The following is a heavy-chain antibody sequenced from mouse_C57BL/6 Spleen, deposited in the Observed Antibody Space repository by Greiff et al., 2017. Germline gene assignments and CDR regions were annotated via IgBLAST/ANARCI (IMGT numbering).Heavy chain of an antibody. D-gene: IGHD1-1*01. CDR3: ARREVGYARDY. CDR1: GYAFSSSW. J-gene: IGHJ4*01. V-gene: IGHV1-82*01. Sequence: VQLQQSGPELVKPGASVKISCKASGYAFSSSWMNWVKQRPGKGLEWIGRIYPGDGDTNYNGKFKGKATLTADKSSRTAYLQLSSLTSEDSAVYFCARREVGYARDYWGQGTSVTVSS. CDR2: IYPGDGDT.